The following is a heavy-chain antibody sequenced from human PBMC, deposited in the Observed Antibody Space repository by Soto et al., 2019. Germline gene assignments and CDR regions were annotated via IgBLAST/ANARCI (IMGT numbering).Heavy chain of an antibody. J-gene: IGHJ4*02. CDR3: VREDGLVGSNSAFDQ. CDR2: INGRSNYK. CDR1: GFSFSTYN. D-gene: IGHD7-27*01. V-gene: IGHV3-21*02. Sequence: EVELLESGGGLVKPGGSLRLSCAASGFSFSTYNMNWFRQAQGKGREGVSSINGRSNYKYYTDSVKGRFTISRDNPKNSLYLQMDSLRVEDTAVYYCVREDGLVGSNSAFDQWGQGTLVIVSS.